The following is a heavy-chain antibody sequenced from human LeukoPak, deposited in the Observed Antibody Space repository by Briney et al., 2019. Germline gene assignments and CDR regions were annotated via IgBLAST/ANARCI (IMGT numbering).Heavy chain of an antibody. CDR2: INPSGGST. CDR1: GYTFTSYY. Sequence: GASVKVSCKASGYTFTSYYMHWVRQAPGQGLEWMGIINPSGGSTSYAQKFQGRVTITRNTSISTAYMELSSLRSEDTAVYYCARGTPSGSYFDYWGQGTLVTVSS. D-gene: IGHD1-26*01. CDR3: ARGTPSGSYFDY. J-gene: IGHJ4*02. V-gene: IGHV1-46*01.